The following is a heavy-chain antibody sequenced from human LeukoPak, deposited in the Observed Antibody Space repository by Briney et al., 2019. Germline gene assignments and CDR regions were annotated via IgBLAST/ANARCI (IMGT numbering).Heavy chain of an antibody. V-gene: IGHV7-4-1*02. Sequence: GASVKVSCKASGYTFTNYAMNWVRQAPGQGLEWMGWINTNTGNPTYAQGFTGRFVFSLDKLVSTAYLQISRLKAEDTAVYYCARVPFVAMGDTGNWFDPWGEGTLVTVSS. CDR2: INTNTGNP. J-gene: IGHJ5*02. CDR3: ARVPFVAMGDTGNWFDP. CDR1: GYTFTNYA. D-gene: IGHD1-26*01.